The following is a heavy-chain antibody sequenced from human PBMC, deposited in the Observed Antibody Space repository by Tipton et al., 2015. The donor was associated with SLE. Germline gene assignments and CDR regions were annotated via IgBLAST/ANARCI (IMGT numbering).Heavy chain of an antibody. CDR1: GTSISRFY. V-gene: IGHV4-59*08. CDR2: ISNSGST. D-gene: IGHD6-19*01. CDR3: ARQVGGQWLVRTAFDY. Sequence: TLSLTCTVSGTSISRFYWNWIRQSPGKGLEWIGYISNSGSTNYNPSLKSRVTISVDTSKNQFSLKLRSVTAADTAVYYCARQVGGQWLVRTAFDYWGQGTLVTVSS. J-gene: IGHJ4*02.